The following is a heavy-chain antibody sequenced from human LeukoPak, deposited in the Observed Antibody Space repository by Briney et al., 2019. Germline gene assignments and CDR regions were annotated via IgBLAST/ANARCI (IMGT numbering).Heavy chain of an antibody. V-gene: IGHV1-69*05. CDR1: GGTFSSYA. CDR2: IIPIFGTA. J-gene: IGHJ4*02. Sequence: PEASVKVSCKASGGTFSSYAISWVRQAPGQGLEWMGGIIPIFGTANYAQKFQGRVTITRNTSISTAYMELSSLRSEDTAVYYCARGGLRWSHWGQGTLVTVSS. CDR3: ARGGLRWSH. D-gene: IGHD4-23*01.